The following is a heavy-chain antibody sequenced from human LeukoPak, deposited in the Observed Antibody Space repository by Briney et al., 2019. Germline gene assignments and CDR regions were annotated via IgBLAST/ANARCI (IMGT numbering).Heavy chain of an antibody. D-gene: IGHD3-16*02. CDR1: GGSFSGYY. J-gene: IGHJ4*02. CDR3: ARGHYDYVWGSYRYYFDY. CDR2: INHSGST. V-gene: IGHV4-34*01. Sequence: PSETLSLTCAVYGGSFSGYYWSWIRQPPGKGLEWIGEINHSGSTNYNPSLKSRVTISVDTSKNQFSLKLSSATAADTAVYYCARGHYDYVWGSYRYYFDYWGQGTLVTVSS.